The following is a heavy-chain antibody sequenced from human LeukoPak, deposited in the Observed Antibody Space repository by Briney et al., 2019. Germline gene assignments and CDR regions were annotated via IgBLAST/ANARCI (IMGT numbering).Heavy chain of an antibody. CDR1: GYTFTDYY. V-gene: IGHV1-2*02. Sequence: ASVKVSCKASGYTFTDYYMHWVRQAPGQGLEWMGWINPSSGGTNYAQKFQGRVTMTRDTSISTAYMELSGLRSDDTAVYYCARGPHWDPHFDYWGQGTLVTVSS. CDR3: ARGPHWDPHFDY. D-gene: IGHD7-27*01. CDR2: INPSSGGT. J-gene: IGHJ4*02.